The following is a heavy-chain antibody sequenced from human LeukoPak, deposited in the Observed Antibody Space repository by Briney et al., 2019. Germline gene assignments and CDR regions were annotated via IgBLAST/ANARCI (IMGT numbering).Heavy chain of an antibody. J-gene: IGHJ5*02. CDR1: GFTFDDYA. Sequence: GRSLRLSCAASGFTFDDYAMHWVRQAPGKGLEWVSGISWNSGSIGYADSVKGRFTISRDNAKNSLYLQMNSLRAEDMALYYCAKGSITMVHGVHNWFDPWGQGTLVTVSS. V-gene: IGHV3-9*03. CDR3: AKGSITMVHGVHNWFDP. D-gene: IGHD3-10*01. CDR2: ISWNSGSI.